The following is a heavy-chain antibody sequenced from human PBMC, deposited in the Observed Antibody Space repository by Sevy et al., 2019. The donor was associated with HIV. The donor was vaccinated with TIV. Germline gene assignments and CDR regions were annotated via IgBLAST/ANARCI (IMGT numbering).Heavy chain of an antibody. CDR2: VRYDGSNK. Sequence: GESLKISCAASGFTFSSYGMHWVRQAPGKGLEWVAFVRYDGSNKYYADSVKGRFTISRDNSKNTLYLQMNSLRAEDTAVYYCAKDGERDSSSFDYWGQGTLVTVSS. J-gene: IGHJ4*02. CDR1: GFTFSSYG. V-gene: IGHV3-30*02. D-gene: IGHD6-6*01. CDR3: AKDGERDSSSFDY.